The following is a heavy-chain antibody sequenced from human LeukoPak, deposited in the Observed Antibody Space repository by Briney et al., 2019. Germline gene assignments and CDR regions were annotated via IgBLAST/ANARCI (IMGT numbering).Heavy chain of an antibody. D-gene: IGHD3-10*01. CDR2: IYYSGST. CDR3: ARSMGSGSYPRYYYGMDV. J-gene: IGHJ6*02. V-gene: IGHV4-59*08. Sequence: TSSETLSLTCAGSGVSISNYYWSWIRQPPGKGLEWIGYIYYSGSTNYNPSLKSRVTISVDTSKTQFSLKLSSVTAADTAVYYCARSMGSGSYPRYYYGMDVWGQGTTVTVSS. CDR1: GVSISNYY.